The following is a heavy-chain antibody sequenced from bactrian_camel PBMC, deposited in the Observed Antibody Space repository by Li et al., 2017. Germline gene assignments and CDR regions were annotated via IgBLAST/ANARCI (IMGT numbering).Heavy chain of an antibody. Sequence: HVQLVESGGGSVQAGGSLTLSCTVSGHYRSYCMGYFRQAPGKEREGVATIDSDGHTSYADSVKGRSTISLDNAKTSVYLQMDSPKPDDTAVYYCAATGQMLSVAGCRTQGTQVTVS. CDR2: IDSDGHT. D-gene: IGHD5*01. V-gene: IGHV3S53*01. J-gene: IGHJ4*01. CDR1: GHYRSYC.